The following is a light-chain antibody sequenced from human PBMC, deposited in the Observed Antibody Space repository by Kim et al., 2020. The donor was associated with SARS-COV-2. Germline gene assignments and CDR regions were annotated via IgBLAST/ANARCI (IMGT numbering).Light chain of an antibody. V-gene: IGKV3-11*01. CDR2: DAS. J-gene: IGKJ1*01. CDR3: QQRSDWPPT. Sequence: LSAGKRATLSCRASQSVSSYLAWYQQKPGQAPRLLIYDASNRATGIPARFSGSGSGTDFTLTISSLEPEDFAVYYCQQRSDWPPTFGQGTKVEIK. CDR1: QSVSSY.